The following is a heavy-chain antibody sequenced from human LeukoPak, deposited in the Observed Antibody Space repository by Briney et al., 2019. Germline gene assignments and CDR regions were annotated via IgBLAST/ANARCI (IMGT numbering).Heavy chain of an antibody. CDR1: GASISNYY. CDR2: VSYSGRT. J-gene: IGHJ4*02. V-gene: IGHV4-59*08. CDR3: ARHERGAENLDY. Sequence: SETLSLTCTVSGASISNYYWSWIRQSPGKGLECIGYVSYSGRTNHNPSLKSRVTISADTSKNQFSLKLTSVTAADTAVYYCARHERGAENLDYRGQGTLVTVSS. D-gene: IGHD1-1*01.